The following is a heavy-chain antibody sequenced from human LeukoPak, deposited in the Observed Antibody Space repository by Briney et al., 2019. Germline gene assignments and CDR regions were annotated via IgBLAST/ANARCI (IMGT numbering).Heavy chain of an antibody. V-gene: IGHV3-30*01. CDR1: GFTFNSYA. CDR2: ISYDGSNK. Sequence: GGSLRLSCAASGFTFNSYAMNWVRQAPGKGLEWVAVISYDGSNKYYADSVKGRFTISRDNSKNTLYLQMNSLRAEDTAVYYCARSNVAIAAAGSHDYWGQGTLVTVSS. D-gene: IGHD6-13*01. J-gene: IGHJ4*02. CDR3: ARSNVAIAAAGSHDY.